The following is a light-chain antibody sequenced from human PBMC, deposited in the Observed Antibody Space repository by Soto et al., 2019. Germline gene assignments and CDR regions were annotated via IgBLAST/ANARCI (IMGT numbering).Light chain of an antibody. V-gene: IGKV3-11*01. CDR2: DAS. CDR1: QSVSSF. CDR3: QQRSNWPLT. J-gene: IGKJ4*01. Sequence: EIVLTQSPATLSLSPGERATLSCRASQSVSSFLAWYQQKPGQAPRLLIYDASDRATGIPTRFSGSGSGTDFTLTISSLEPEDFAVYYCQQRSNWPLTFGVGTKVEMK.